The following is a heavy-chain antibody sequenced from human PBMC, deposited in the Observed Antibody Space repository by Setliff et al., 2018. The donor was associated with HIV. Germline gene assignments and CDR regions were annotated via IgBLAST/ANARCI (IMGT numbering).Heavy chain of an antibody. CDR2: IYSSGST. V-gene: IGHV4-59*11. CDR3: AGDNDSSGGPLDY. Sequence: SETLSLTCTVSGGSISGHYWSWIRQPPGKGPECIGYIYSSGSTNYNPSLKSRVTISADTSKNQFSLKLTSVTAADTAVYYCAGDNDSSGGPLDYWGQGTLVTVSS. D-gene: IGHD6-19*01. J-gene: IGHJ4*02. CDR1: GGSISGHY.